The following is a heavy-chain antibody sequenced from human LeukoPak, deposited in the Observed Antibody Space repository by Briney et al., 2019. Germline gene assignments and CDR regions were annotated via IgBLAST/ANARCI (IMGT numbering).Heavy chain of an antibody. J-gene: IGHJ5*02. D-gene: IGHD3-22*01. Sequence: GGSLRLSCAASGFTFSSYWMHWVRQAPGKGLVWVSRINRDGSSTSYADSVKGRFTISRDNAKSTLCLQMTSLRAEDTAVYYCARDRYYDSRLDPWGQGTLVTVSS. CDR3: ARDRYYDSRLDP. V-gene: IGHV3-74*01. CDR1: GFTFSSYW. CDR2: INRDGSST.